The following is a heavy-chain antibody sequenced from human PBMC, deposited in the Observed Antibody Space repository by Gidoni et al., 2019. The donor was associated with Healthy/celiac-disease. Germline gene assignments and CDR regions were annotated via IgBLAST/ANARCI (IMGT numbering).Heavy chain of an antibody. CDR2: INHSGST. CDR1: GGSFSGYY. CDR3: ASPSIAAAGRDVGYYFDY. D-gene: IGHD6-13*01. J-gene: IGHJ4*02. Sequence: QVQLQQWGAGLLKPSETLSLTCAVYGGSFSGYYWSWIRQPPGKGLEWIGEINHSGSTNYNPSLKSRVTISVDTSKNQFSLKLSSVTAADTAVYYCASPSIAAAGRDVGYYFDYWGQGTLVTVSS. V-gene: IGHV4-34*01.